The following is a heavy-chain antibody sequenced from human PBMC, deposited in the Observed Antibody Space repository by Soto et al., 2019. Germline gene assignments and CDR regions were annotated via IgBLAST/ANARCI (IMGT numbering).Heavy chain of an antibody. V-gene: IGHV3-49*03. CDR2: IRSKAYGGTT. CDR3: TRAAYCTNGVCYTPQPPYAFDI. CDR1: GFTFGDYA. J-gene: IGHJ3*02. D-gene: IGHD2-8*01. Sequence: PGGSLRLSCTASGFTFGDYAMSWFRQAPGKGLEWVGFIRSKAYGGTTEYAASVKGRFTISRDDSKSIAYLQMNSLKTEDTAVYYCTRAAYCTNGVCYTPQPPYAFDIWGQGTMVTVSS.